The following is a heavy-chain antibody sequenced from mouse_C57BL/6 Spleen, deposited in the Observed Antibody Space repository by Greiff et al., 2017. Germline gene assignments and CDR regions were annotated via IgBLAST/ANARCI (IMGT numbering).Heavy chain of an antibody. CDR3: ARSAGYVGAWFAY. CDR1: GYAFSSYW. D-gene: IGHD2-2*01. CDR2: IYPGDGDT. V-gene: IGHV1-80*01. J-gene: IGHJ3*01. Sequence: VQLQQSGAELVKPGASVKISCKASGYAFSSYWMNWVKQRPGKGLEWIGQIYPGDGDTNYNGKFKGKATLTADKSSSTAYMQLSSLTSEDSAVYFCARSAGYVGAWFAYWGQGTLVTVSA.